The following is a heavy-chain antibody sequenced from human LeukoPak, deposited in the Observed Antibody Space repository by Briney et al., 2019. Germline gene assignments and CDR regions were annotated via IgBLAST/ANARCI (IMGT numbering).Heavy chain of an antibody. J-gene: IGHJ4*02. Sequence: KAGGPLRLSCAASGFTFSSYSMNWVRQAPGKGLKWVSSISSSSSYIYYADSVKGRFTISRDNAKNSLYLQMNSLRAEDTAVYYCARGHTAVTRHFDFWGQGTLVTVSS. V-gene: IGHV3-21*01. CDR2: ISSSSSYI. CDR3: ARGHTAVTRHFDF. CDR1: GFTFSSYS. D-gene: IGHD4-17*01.